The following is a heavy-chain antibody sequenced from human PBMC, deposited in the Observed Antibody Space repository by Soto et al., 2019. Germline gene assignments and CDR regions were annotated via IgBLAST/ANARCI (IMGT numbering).Heavy chain of an antibody. CDR3: TIFSYSTLPAVRFDY. J-gene: IGHJ4*01. CDR2: IKSKVHGGTT. V-gene: IGHV3-15*07. CDR1: GFASSNAW. D-gene: IGHD2-8*01. Sequence: GGSLRLSCAASGFASSNAWINWVRQAPGKGLEWVGRIKSKVHGGTTDFAAPVRGRFAISRDDSRNMVYMQMNSLNTEDTAVYYCTIFSYSTLPAVRFDYRCPGLLVTVFS.